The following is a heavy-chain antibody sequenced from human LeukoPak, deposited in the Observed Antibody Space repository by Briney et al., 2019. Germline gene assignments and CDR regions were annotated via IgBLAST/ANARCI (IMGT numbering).Heavy chain of an antibody. D-gene: IGHD1-1*01. CDR1: GGSISSGGYS. J-gene: IGHJ4*02. V-gene: IGHV4-30-2*01. CDR3: ARDNDAFDY. Sequence: PSQTLSLTCAVSGGSISSGGYSWSWIRQPPGKGLEWIAYFYHGGTTFYNPSLKSRVTMPVDRSRNQFSLKLESVTAADTAVYYCARDNDAFDYWGQGTLVTVSS. CDR2: FYHGGTT.